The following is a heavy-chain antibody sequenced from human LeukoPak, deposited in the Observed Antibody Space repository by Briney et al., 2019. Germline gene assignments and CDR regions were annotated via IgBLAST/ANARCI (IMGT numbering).Heavy chain of an antibody. D-gene: IGHD4-17*01. CDR1: GFTFSSYS. Sequence: GGSLRLSCAASGFTFSSYSMNWVRQAPGKGLDWVSSISSSSSYIYYADSVKGRFTISRDNAKNSLYLQMNSLRAEDTAVYYCARDKKTDDYGDYWPWVVDYWGQGTLVTVSS. CDR3: ARDKKTDDYGDYWPWVVDY. V-gene: IGHV3-21*06. J-gene: IGHJ4*02. CDR2: ISSSSSYI.